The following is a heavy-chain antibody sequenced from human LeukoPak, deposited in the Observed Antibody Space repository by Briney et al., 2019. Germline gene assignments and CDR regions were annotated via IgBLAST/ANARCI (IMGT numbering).Heavy chain of an antibody. Sequence: SGTLCLTCAVSGGSISSSNWWSWVRQPPGKGLEWIGEIYHSGSTNYNPSLKSRVTISVDKSKNQFSLKLSSVTAADTAVYYCARGGAPIVGAPAERFDYWGQGTLVTVSS. CDR3: ARGGAPIVGAPAERFDY. CDR2: IYHSGST. D-gene: IGHD1-26*01. CDR1: GGSISSSNW. V-gene: IGHV4-4*02. J-gene: IGHJ4*02.